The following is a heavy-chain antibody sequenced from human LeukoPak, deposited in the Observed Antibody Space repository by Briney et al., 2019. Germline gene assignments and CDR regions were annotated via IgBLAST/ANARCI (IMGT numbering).Heavy chain of an antibody. CDR2: INHSGST. J-gene: IGHJ6*03. D-gene: IGHD3-10*01. Sequence: PSETLSLTCAVYGRSFSGHYWSWIRQPPGKGLEWIGEINHSGSTNYNPSLKSQVTISVDTSKNQFSLKLRSVTAADTAVYYCARVRITSIRRDYYMDVWGKGTTVIVSS. CDR1: GRSFSGHY. V-gene: IGHV4-34*01. CDR3: ARVRITSIRRDYYMDV.